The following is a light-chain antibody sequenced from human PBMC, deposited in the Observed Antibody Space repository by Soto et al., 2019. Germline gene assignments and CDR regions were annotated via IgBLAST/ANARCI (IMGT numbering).Light chain of an antibody. CDR2: RAS. V-gene: IGKV3-15*01. J-gene: IGKJ3*01. CDR3: QQYNNWPLT. CDR1: QSVSTN. Sequence: EKVMTQSPATLSVSPGERATLSCRASQSVSTNLAWYQQKPGQAPRLLIYRASTRATGIPARFSGSGSGTDFILTISSLQSEDLAVSYCQQYNNWPLTFGPGTRVDI.